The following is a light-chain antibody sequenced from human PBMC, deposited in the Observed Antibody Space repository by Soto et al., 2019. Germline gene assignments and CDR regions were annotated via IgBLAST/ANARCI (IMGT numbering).Light chain of an antibody. CDR3: CSYAGSYTFAV. CDR2: DVS. V-gene: IGLV2-11*01. J-gene: IGLJ1*01. CDR1: SSDVGGYHY. Sequence: QSVLTQPRSVSGSPGQSVTISCTGTSSDVGGYHYVSWYQQHPGKAPKLMLYDVSKRPSGVPDRFSGSKSGNTASLTISGLQAEDEADYYCCSYAGSYTFAVFGTGTKVTVL.